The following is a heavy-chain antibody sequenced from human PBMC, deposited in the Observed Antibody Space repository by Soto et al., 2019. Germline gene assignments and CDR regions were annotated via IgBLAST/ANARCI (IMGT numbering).Heavy chain of an antibody. CDR3: AKAGSCGDGYNYPFDY. J-gene: IGHJ4*02. CDR2: ISYDGTTQ. CDR1: GFSFNNYG. D-gene: IGHD5-12*01. V-gene: IGHV3-30*18. Sequence: SLRLSCAASGFSFNNYGMHWVRQAPGKGLEWVTVISYDGTTQYYAASVKGRFTISRDNDKNTLNLQMNSLRAEDTAVYYCAKAGSCGDGYNYPFDYWGQGTLVTVSS.